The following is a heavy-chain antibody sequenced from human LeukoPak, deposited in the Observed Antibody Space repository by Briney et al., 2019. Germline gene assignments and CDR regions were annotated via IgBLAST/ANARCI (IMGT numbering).Heavy chain of an antibody. CDR1: GFTFGDYA. J-gene: IGHJ4*02. CDR3: AKDLYGD. D-gene: IGHD4-17*01. V-gene: IGHV3-9*01. CDR2: ISWNSGSI. Sequence: GRSLRLSCAASGFTFGDYALHWVRQFPGKGLEWVSGISWNSGSIEYADSVKGRFTISRDNSKSTLYLQMNSLRAEDTAVYYCAKDLYGDWGQGTLVTVSS.